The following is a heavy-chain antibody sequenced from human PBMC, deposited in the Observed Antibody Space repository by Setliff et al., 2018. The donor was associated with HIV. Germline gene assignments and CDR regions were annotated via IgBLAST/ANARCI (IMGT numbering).Heavy chain of an antibody. V-gene: IGHV1-46*01. Sequence: ASVKVSCKASGYPFTSYYMHWVRQAPGQGLEWMGIINPTGGSTSYAQKFQGRVTMTTDTSTSTVYMELSSLRSDDTAVYYCARTQHDRVEEYFRYWGQGTLVTVSS. CDR2: INPTGGST. CDR1: GYPFTSYY. CDR3: ARTQHDRVEEYFRY. J-gene: IGHJ1*01. D-gene: IGHD3-22*01.